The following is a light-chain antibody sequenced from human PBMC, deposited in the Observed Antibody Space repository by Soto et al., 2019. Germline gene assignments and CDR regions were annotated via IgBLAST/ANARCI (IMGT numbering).Light chain of an antibody. J-gene: IGLJ2*01. CDR2: EGS. Sequence: QSALTQPASGSGSPGQSITISCTGTSSDVGSYNLVSWYQQHPGKAPKLMIYEGSKRPSGVSNRFSGSKSGNTASLTISGLQAEDEDDYYCCSYAGSDVGFGGGTQLTV. CDR3: CSYAGSDVG. V-gene: IGLV2-23*01. CDR1: SSDVGSYNL.